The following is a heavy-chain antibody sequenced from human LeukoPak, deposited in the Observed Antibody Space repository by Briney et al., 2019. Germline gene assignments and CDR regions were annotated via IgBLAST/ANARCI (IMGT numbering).Heavy chain of an antibody. V-gene: IGHV1-69*01. CDR1: GGTFSSYA. D-gene: IGHD1-26*01. Sequence: GSSVKVSCKASGGTFSSYAISWVRQAPGQGLEWMEGIIPIFGTANYAQKFQGRVTITADESTSRAYMELSSLRSEDTAVYYCARDHRSGRATTSGVLDYWGQGTLVTVSS. J-gene: IGHJ4*02. CDR3: ARDHRSGRATTSGVLDY. CDR2: IIPIFGTA.